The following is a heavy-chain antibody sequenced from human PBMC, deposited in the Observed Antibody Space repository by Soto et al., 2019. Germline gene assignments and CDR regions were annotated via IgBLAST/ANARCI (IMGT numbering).Heavy chain of an antibody. CDR3: VKAFTRYFEY. V-gene: IGHV3-9*01. Sequence: EVQLVESGGGLVQPGRSLRLSCAASGFTFDDYAMHWVRQAPGKGLEWVSGISWNSGRIGYADSVKGRFTISRDNASNSLVLHMDSLRGDDTALDWCVKAFTRYFEYGGQRTLV. D-gene: IGHD2-2*01. CDR1: GFTFDDYA. CDR2: ISWNSGRI. J-gene: IGHJ4*02.